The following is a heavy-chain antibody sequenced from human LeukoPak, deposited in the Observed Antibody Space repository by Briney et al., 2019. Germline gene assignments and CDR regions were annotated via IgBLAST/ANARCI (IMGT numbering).Heavy chain of an antibody. CDR3: ARASYDFLTAYYIDY. J-gene: IGHJ4*02. CDR1: GGSISSSSFY. Sequence: SETLSLTCTVSGGSISSSSFYWGWIRQPPGKGLKWIGIIYNSGSTYYSPSLKSRVTISVDTSKNQFSLKLSSVTAADTAVYFCARASYDFLTAYYIDYWGQGTLVTVSS. CDR2: IYNSGST. D-gene: IGHD3-9*01. V-gene: IGHV4-39*07.